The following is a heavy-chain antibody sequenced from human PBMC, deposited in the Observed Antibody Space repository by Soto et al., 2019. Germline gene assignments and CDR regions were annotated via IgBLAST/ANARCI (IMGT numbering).Heavy chain of an antibody. CDR2: ISGSGGST. D-gene: IGHD2-21*02. Sequence: EVQLLESGGGLVQPGGSLRLSCAASGFTFSSYAMSWVRQAPGKGLEWVSAISGSGGSTYYADSVKGPFTISRDNSKNTLYLQMHSLRAEDTAVYYCAKELAYCGGDCYPGGGYCGQGTLVTVSS. CDR1: GFTFSSYA. J-gene: IGHJ4*02. CDR3: AKELAYCGGDCYPGGGY. V-gene: IGHV3-23*01.